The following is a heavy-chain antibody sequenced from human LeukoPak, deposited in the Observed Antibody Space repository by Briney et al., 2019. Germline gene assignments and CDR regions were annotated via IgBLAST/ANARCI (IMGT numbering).Heavy chain of an antibody. V-gene: IGHV3-49*04. D-gene: IGHD1-14*01. CDR1: GFTFGDYA. CDR2: IRSKAYGGTT. CDR3: TRKNYYYYYMDV. Sequence: GGSLRLSCTASGFTFGDYAMSWVRQAPGKGLEWVGFIRSKAYGGTTEYAASVKGRFTISRDDSKSIAYLQMNSLKTEDTAVYYCTRKNYYYYYMDVWGKGTTVTISS. J-gene: IGHJ6*03.